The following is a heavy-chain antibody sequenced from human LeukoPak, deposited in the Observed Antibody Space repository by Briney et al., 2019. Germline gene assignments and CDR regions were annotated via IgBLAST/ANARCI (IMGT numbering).Heavy chain of an antibody. J-gene: IGHJ3*02. CDR3: AKDRSDYGGYPPGAFDI. V-gene: IGHV3-23*01. CDR2: ISGSGVST. Sequence: GGSLRLSCAASGFTFSSYAMSWVRQAPGKGLEWVSAISGSGVSTYYADSVKGRFTISRDNSKNTLYLQMNSLRAEDTTVYYCAKDRSDYGGYPPGAFDIWGQGTMVTVSS. CDR1: GFTFSSYA. D-gene: IGHD4-17*01.